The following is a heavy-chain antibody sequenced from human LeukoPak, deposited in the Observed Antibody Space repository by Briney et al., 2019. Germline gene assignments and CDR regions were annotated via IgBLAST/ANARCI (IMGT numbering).Heavy chain of an antibody. Sequence: PRGSPRLSCAASGFTFSSYGIHSVRQAPGKGLEWVAFIRYDGSKEFYADSVKGRFTISRDNSENTLSLQMNSLRAEDTAVYYCARNNYYNVWLYYNGLDYWGQGTLVTVSS. V-gene: IGHV3-30*02. CDR1: GFTFSSYG. J-gene: IGHJ4*02. D-gene: IGHD3-10*01. CDR3: ARNNYYNVWLYYNGLDY. CDR2: IRYDGSKE.